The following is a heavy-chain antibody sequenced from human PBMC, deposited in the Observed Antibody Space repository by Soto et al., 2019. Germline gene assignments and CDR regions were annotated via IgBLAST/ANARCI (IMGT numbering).Heavy chain of an antibody. D-gene: IGHD3-3*01. J-gene: IGHJ6*02. V-gene: IGHV1-18*04. Sequence: ASVKVSCKASGYTFTSYGISWVRQAPGQGLEWMGWISAYNGNTNYAQKLQGRVTMTTDTSTSTAYMELRSLRSDDTAVYYCANSSYDFWSGSYRMDVWGQGTKVTVSS. CDR1: GYTFTSYG. CDR3: ANSSYDFWSGSYRMDV. CDR2: ISAYNGNT.